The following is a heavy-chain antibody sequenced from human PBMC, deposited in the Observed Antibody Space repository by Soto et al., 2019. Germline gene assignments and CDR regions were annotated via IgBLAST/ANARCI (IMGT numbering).Heavy chain of an antibody. CDR1: GFTVSSKY. V-gene: IGHV3-66*01. CDR3: ARDDVLCDGGRCYGISLDV. J-gene: IGHJ6*04. Sequence: EVQLVESGGGLVQPGGSLRLSCAASGFTVSSKYMTWVRQAPGKGLEWVSLIQTGGTTYYADSVKGRFTISRDTSENTLHLQMDSLRVEDTAVYYCARDDVLCDGGRCYGISLDVWGKGTTVTVCS. D-gene: IGHD2-15*01. CDR2: IQTGGTT.